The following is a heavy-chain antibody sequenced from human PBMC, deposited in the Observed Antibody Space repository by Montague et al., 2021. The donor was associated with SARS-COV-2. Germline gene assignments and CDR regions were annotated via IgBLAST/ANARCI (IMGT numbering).Heavy chain of an antibody. CDR3: ARPCGKWLLWGYYFDY. CDR2: IYYSGST. J-gene: IGHJ4*02. D-gene: IGHD5-12*01. Sequence: SETLSLTCTVSGGSISSSSYYWGWIRQPPGKGLEWIGSIYYSGSTYYNPSLKSRVTISVDTSKNQFSLKLNSVTAADTAVYYCARPCGKWLLWGYYFDYWGQGTLVTVSS. V-gene: IGHV4-39*01. CDR1: GGSISSSSYY.